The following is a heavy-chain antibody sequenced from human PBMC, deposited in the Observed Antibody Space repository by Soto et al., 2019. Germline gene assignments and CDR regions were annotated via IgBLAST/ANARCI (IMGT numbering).Heavy chain of an antibody. CDR2: MTGRGDTT. CDR1: RPSLSSYP. V-gene: IGHV3-23*01. Sequence: GSLRPSCAASRPSLSSYPMTGVRQAPGTCLEWVSAMTGRGDTTLYAASDRGRLIISRDNSKNKVFLDMSSLRAEATALYYCAGPVGGYQVLLGTWYGTRSDYWGQGTQVTVSS. D-gene: IGHD6-13*01. CDR3: AGPVGGYQVLLGTWYGTRSDY. J-gene: IGHJ4*02.